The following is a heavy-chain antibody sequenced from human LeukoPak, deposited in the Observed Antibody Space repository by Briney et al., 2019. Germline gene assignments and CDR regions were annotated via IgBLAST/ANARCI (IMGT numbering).Heavy chain of an antibody. CDR1: GGTFISYA. CDR3: ARGPGLVVVGTEYFQH. J-gene: IGHJ1*01. V-gene: IGHV1-69*05. Sequence: SVKVSCKASGGTFISYAISWVRQAPGQGLEWMGRIIPIFGTANYAQKFQGRVTITTDESTSTAYMALSSLRSEDTAVYYCARGPGLVVVGTEYFQHWGQGTLVTVSS. CDR2: IIPIFGTA. D-gene: IGHD3-22*01.